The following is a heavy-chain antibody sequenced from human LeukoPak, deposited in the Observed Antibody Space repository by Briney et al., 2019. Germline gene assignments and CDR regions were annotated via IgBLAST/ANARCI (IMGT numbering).Heavy chain of an antibody. CDR2: IWYEGNTK. CDR1: GFTFSSYG. D-gene: IGHD5/OR15-5a*01. V-gene: IGHV3-33*01. J-gene: IGHJ3*02. Sequence: GTSLRLSCAASGFTFSSYGMHWVRQAPGKGLEWVALIWYEGNTKKYADSVKGRITISRDNSKNTLYLEMNSLRAEDTAVYYCARGWGNSVYASAFDIWGQGTMVTVSS. CDR3: ARGWGNSVYASAFDI.